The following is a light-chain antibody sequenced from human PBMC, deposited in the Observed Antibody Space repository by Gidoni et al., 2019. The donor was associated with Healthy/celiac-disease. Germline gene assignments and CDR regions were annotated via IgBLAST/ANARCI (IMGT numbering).Light chain of an antibody. CDR2: VVS. J-gene: IGLJ2*01. CDR1: SSDVGGYNY. Sequence: QSALTQPASVSGSPGQSITISCTGTSSDVGGYNYVSWYQQHPGKAPKLMIYVVSNRPSGVSNRFSGSKSGNTASLTISGLQAEDEADYYCSSYTSSSTLVVFGGGTKLTV. V-gene: IGLV2-14*01. CDR3: SSYTSSSTLVV.